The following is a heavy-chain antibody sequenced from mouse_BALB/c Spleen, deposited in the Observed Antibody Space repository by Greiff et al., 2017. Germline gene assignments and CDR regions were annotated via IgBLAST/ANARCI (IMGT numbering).Heavy chain of an antibody. J-gene: IGHJ4*01. Sequence: QVQLQQSGAELARPGASVKMSCKASGYTFTSYTMHWVKQRPGQGLEWIGYINPSSGYTNYNQKFKDKATLTADKSSSTAYMQLSSLTSEDSAVYYCARNGNYGAYYAMDYWGQGTSVTVSS. D-gene: IGHD2-1*01. CDR3: ARNGNYGAYYAMDY. CDR2: INPSSGYT. V-gene: IGHV1-4*01. CDR1: GYTFTSYT.